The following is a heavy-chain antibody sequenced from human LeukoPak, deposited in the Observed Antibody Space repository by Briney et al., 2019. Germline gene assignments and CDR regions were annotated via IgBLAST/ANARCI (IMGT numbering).Heavy chain of an antibody. CDR2: INPSGGST. J-gene: IGHJ6*02. D-gene: IGHD5-18*01. CDR1: GYTFTSYY. Sequence: ASVKVSCKASGYTFTSYYMHWVRQAPGQGLEWMGIINPSGGSTSYAQKFQGRVTMTRDTSTSTVYMELSSLRSEDTAVYYCARDGAAMGSPYGMDVWGQGTTVTVSS. V-gene: IGHV1-46*01. CDR3: ARDGAAMGSPYGMDV.